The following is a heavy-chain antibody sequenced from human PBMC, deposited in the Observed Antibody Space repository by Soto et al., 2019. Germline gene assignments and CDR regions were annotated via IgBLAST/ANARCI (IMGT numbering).Heavy chain of an antibody. D-gene: IGHD6-13*01. CDR3: ARASSSWFTRYYYFDY. V-gene: IGHV3-21*01. CDR1: GFTFSSYS. Sequence: GGSLRLSCAASGFTFSSYSMNWVRQAPGKGLEWVSSISSSSSYIYYADSVKGRFTISRDNAKNSLYLQMNSLRAEDTAVYYCARASSSWFTRYYYFDYWGQGTLVTVSS. J-gene: IGHJ4*02. CDR2: ISSSSSYI.